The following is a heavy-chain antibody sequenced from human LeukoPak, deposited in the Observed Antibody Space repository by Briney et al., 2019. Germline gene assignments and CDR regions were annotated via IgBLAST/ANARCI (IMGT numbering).Heavy chain of an antibody. D-gene: IGHD6-13*01. CDR3: ATQEQQLPLKY. CDR2: ISSSGSAI. CDR1: GFTFSSYE. V-gene: IGHV3-48*03. Sequence: GGSLWLSCAASGFTFSSYEMNWVRQAPGKGLEWGSYISSSGSAIYYADSVKGRFTISRDNAKNSLYLQMNSLRAEDSAVYYCATQEQQLPLKYWGQGTLVTVSS. J-gene: IGHJ4*02.